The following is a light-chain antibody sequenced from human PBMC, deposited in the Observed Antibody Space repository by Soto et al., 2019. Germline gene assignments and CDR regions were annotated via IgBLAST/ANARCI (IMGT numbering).Light chain of an antibody. CDR1: QNISSF. V-gene: IGKV1-39*01. CDR3: QQSYSTPKT. Sequence: DIQMTQSPSSLSASVGDRITITCRASQNISSFLNWYQQKPGKAPRLLIYAASTLLTGVPSRFSGSGSGTDFTLTISGLQPEEFATYYCQQSYSTPKTFGQGTKVEIK. J-gene: IGKJ1*01. CDR2: AAS.